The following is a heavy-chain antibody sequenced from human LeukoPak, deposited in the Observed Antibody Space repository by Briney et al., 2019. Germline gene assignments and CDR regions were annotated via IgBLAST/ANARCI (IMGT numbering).Heavy chain of an antibody. J-gene: IGHJ5*02. V-gene: IGHV1-69*05. D-gene: IGHD6-13*01. CDR2: IITIFGTA. Sequence: SVKVSCKASGGTFSSYAISWVRQAPGQGLEWMGGIITIFGTANYAQKFQGRVTITTDESTSTAYMELSSLRSEDTAVYYCAGEKRIAAAGYGIWFEPWGQGTLVTVSS. CDR3: AGEKRIAAAGYGIWFEP. CDR1: GGTFSSYA.